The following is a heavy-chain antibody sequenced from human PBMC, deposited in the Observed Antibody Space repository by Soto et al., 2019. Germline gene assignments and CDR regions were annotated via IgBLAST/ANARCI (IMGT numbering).Heavy chain of an antibody. J-gene: IGHJ4*02. D-gene: IGHD3-10*01. CDR3: ARANYYGSPGDFDY. CDR1: GFTFSSYS. Sequence: EVQLVESGGGLVQPGGSLRLSCAASGFTFSSYSMNWVRQAPGKGLEWVSYISSSSSTIYYADSVKGRFTISRDKAKHSLYLQMNSLRAEDTAVYYCARANYYGSPGDFDYWGQGTLVTVSS. V-gene: IGHV3-48*01. CDR2: ISSSSSTI.